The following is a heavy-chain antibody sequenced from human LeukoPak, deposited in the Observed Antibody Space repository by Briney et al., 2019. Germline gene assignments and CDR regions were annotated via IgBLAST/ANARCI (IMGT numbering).Heavy chain of an antibody. Sequence: ASVKVSCKASGYTFTSYAMHWVRQAPGQRLEWMGWINAGNGNTKYSQKFQGRVTITRDTSASTAYMELSSLRSEDTAVYYCARGGRIWLGGDRADAFDIWGQGTMVTVSS. CDR3: ARGGRIWLGGDRADAFDI. CDR2: INAGNGNT. J-gene: IGHJ3*02. V-gene: IGHV1-3*01. CDR1: GYTFTSYA. D-gene: IGHD3-10*01.